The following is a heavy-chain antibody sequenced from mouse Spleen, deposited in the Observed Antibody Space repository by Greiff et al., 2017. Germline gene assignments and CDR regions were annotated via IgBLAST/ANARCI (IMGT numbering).Heavy chain of an antibody. Sequence: EVNVVESGEGLVKPGGSLKLSCAASGFTFSSYAMSWVRQTPEKRLEWVAYISSGGDYIYYADTVKGRFTISRDNARNTLYLQMSSLKSEDTAMYYCTRDRPYGNYEAMDYWGQGTSVTVSS. J-gene: IGHJ4*01. D-gene: IGHD2-1*01. V-gene: IGHV5-9-1*02. CDR2: ISSGGDYI. CDR3: TRDRPYGNYEAMDY. CDR1: GFTFSSYA.